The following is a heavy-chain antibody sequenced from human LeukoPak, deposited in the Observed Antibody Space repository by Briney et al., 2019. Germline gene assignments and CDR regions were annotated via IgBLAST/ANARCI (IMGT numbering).Heavy chain of an antibody. CDR2: INHSGST. Sequence: SETLSLTCAVYGVSFSGYYWSWIRQPPGKGLEWIGEINHSGSTNYNPSLKSRVTISVDTSKNQFSLKLSSVTAADTAVYYCARVYGRIDYWGQGTLVTVSS. V-gene: IGHV4-34*01. CDR3: ARVYGRIDY. J-gene: IGHJ4*02. CDR1: GVSFSGYY. D-gene: IGHD4-17*01.